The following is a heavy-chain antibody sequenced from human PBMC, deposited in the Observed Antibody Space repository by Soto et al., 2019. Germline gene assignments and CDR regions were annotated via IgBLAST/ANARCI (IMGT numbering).Heavy chain of an antibody. J-gene: IGHJ3*02. D-gene: IGHD1-26*01. Sequence: QVQLVESGGGLVKPGGSLRLSCAASGFTFSDYYMNWIRQAPGKGLEWVSYISGSGTTKNYADSVKGRFTVSRDNAKNSLYLQMNSLRAEATAVYYCARKWSALDIWGQGTMVTVSS. CDR2: ISGSGTTK. V-gene: IGHV3-11*01. CDR1: GFTFSDYY. CDR3: ARKWSALDI.